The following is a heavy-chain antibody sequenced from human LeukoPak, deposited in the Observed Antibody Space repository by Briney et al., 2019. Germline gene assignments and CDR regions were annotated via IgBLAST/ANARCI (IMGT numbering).Heavy chain of an antibody. CDR3: ARGRGMTFDY. CDR1: GFTFSSYA. Sequence: GGSLRLSCAASGFTFSSYAMHWVRQAPGKGLEYVSAISSNGGSTYYANSVKGRFTISRDNSKDTLYLQMGSLRAEDMAVYYCARGRGMTFDYWGQGTLVTVSS. V-gene: IGHV3-64*01. J-gene: IGHJ4*02. CDR2: ISSNGGST. D-gene: IGHD2-21*02.